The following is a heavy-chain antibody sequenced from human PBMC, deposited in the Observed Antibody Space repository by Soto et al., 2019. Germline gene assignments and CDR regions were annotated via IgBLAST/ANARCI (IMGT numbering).Heavy chain of an antibody. CDR1: GFTFSSYA. V-gene: IGHV3-23*01. J-gene: IGHJ4*02. D-gene: IGHD3-10*01. Sequence: EVQLLESGGGLVQPGGSLRLSCAASGFTFSSYALSWVHQAPGKGLEWVSAISSSGGTTYNADSVKGRFTISRDNSKNTVYLQMNSLRIEDTAVYYCAKDGYYYGSGTYCYFDYWGQGTLVTVSS. CDR3: AKDGYYYGSGTYCYFDY. CDR2: ISSSGGTT.